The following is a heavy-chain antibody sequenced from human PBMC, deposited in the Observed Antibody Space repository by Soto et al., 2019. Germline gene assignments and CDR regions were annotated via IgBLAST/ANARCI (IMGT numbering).Heavy chain of an antibody. V-gene: IGHV3-7*01. D-gene: IGHD2-2*01. CDR2: IRKDASVI. Sequence: EVQLVESGGDLVQPGGSLRLYCAASGFTFSTYWMTWVRQAPGRGLEWVANIRKDASVIHYADSVEGRFTIPRDNAKKSLYLQMRSLRSEDTAVYFCARDLSPADGNLFYDAFEIWGQGTVVTVSS. CDR3: ARDLSPADGNLFYDAFEI. CDR1: GFTFSTYW. J-gene: IGHJ3*02.